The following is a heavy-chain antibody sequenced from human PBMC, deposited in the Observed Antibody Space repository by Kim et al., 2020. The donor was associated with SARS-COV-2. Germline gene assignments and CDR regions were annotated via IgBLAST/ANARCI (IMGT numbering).Heavy chain of an antibody. D-gene: IGHD3-9*01. Sequence: GGSLRLSCAASGFTFSSYWMSWVRQAPGKGLEWVANIKQDGSEKYYVDSVKGRFTISRDNAKNSLYLQMNSLRAEDTAVYYCARSGDILTGYVMWFDPWGQGTLVTVSS. CDR2: IKQDGSEK. V-gene: IGHV3-7*01. J-gene: IGHJ5*02. CDR1: GFTFSSYW. CDR3: ARSGDILTGYVMWFDP.